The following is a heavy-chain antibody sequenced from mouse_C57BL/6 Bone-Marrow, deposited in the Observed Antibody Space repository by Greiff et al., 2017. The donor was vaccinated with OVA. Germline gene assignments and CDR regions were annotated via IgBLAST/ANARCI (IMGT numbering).Heavy chain of an antibody. V-gene: IGHV1-81*01. D-gene: IGHD3-2*02. CDR1: GYTFTSYG. J-gene: IGHJ2*01. CDR3: ARSGRESFDY. Sequence: VKLMESGAELARPGASVKLSCKASGYTFTSYGISWVKQRTGQGLEWIGEIYPRSGNTYYNEKFKGKATLTADKSSSTAYMELRSLTSEDSAVYFCARSGRESFDYWGQGTTLTVSS. CDR2: IYPRSGNT.